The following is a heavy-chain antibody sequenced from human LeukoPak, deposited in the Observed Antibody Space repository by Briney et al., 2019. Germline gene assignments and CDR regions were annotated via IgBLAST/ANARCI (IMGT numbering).Heavy chain of an antibody. CDR3: ARDASFYSSSWYARPGY. Sequence: GASVKVSCKASGYTFTSYGIIWVRQAPGQGLEWMGWISAYNGNTNYAQKLQGRVTMTTDTSTSTAYMELRSLRSDDTAVYYCARDASFYSSSWYARPGYWGQGTLVTVSS. CDR2: ISAYNGNT. V-gene: IGHV1-18*01. J-gene: IGHJ4*02. CDR1: GYTFTSYG. D-gene: IGHD6-13*01.